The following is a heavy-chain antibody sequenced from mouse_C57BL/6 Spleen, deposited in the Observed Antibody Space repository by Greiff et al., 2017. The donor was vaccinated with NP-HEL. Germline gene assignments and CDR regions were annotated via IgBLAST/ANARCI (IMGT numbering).Heavy chain of an antibody. Sequence: QVQLKHSGPELVKPGASVKISCKASGYSFTSYYIHWVKQRPGQGLEWIGWIYPGSGNTKYNEKFKGKATLTADTSSSTAYMQLSSLTSEDSAVYYCARPPLDGYYVAWFAYWGQGTLVTVSA. D-gene: IGHD2-3*01. V-gene: IGHV1-66*01. CDR1: GYSFTSYY. J-gene: IGHJ3*01. CDR2: IYPGSGNT. CDR3: ARPPLDGYYVAWFAY.